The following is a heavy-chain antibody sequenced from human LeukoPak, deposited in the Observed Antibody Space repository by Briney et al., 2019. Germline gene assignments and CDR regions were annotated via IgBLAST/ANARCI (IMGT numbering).Heavy chain of an antibody. CDR3: ARPMVRGVIFAPFDY. D-gene: IGHD3-10*01. CDR1: GYTFTSYG. CDR2: ISAYNGNT. Sequence: GASVKVSCKASGYTFTSYGISWVRQAPGQGLEWMGWISAYNGNTNYAQKLQGRVTMTTDTSTSTAYMELRSLRSDDTAAYYCARPMVRGVIFAPFDYWGQGTLVTVSS. J-gene: IGHJ4*02. V-gene: IGHV1-18*01.